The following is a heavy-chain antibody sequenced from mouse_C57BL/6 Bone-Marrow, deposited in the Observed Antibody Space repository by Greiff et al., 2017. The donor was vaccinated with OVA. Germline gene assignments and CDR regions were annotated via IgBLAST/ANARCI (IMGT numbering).Heavy chain of an antibody. D-gene: IGHD1-1*01. Sequence: EVQLVESGEGLVKPGGSLKLSCAASGFTFSSYAMSWVRQTPEKRLEWVAYISSGGDYIYYADTVKGRFPISRDNARNTLYLQMSSLKSEDTAMYYCTSIVYYGSSYGYFDVWGTGTTVTVSS. CDR2: ISSGGDYI. CDR1: GFTFSSYA. CDR3: TSIVYYGSSYGYFDV. V-gene: IGHV5-9-1*02. J-gene: IGHJ1*03.